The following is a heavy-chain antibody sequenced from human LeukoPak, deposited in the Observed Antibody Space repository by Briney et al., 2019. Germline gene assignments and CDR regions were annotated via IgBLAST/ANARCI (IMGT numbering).Heavy chain of an antibody. CDR2: IYYSGST. CDR1: GGSISSGGYY. V-gene: IGHV4-31*03. D-gene: IGHD3-10*01. Sequence: SQTLSLTCTVSGGSISSGGYYWSWIRQHPGKGLECIGYIYYSGSTYYNPSLKSRVTISVDTSKNQFSLKLSSVTAADTAVYYCARGRNHHHYGSGIYWFDPWGQGTLVTVSS. CDR3: ARGRNHHHYGSGIYWFDP. J-gene: IGHJ5*02.